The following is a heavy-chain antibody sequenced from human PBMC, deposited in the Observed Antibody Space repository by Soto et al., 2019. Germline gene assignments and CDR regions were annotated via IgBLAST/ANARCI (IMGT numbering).Heavy chain of an antibody. J-gene: IGHJ6*02. CDR1: GFTFSSYD. D-gene: IGHD6-13*01. V-gene: IGHV3-13*01. CDR2: IGTAGDT. CDR3: ARAELLGPIAAAGTEGGMDV. Sequence: GGSLRLSCAASGFTFSSYDMHWVRQATGKGLEWVSAIGTAGDTYYPGSVKGRFTISRENAKNSLYLQMNSLRAEDTAVYYCARAELLGPIAAAGTEGGMDVWGQGTTVTVSS.